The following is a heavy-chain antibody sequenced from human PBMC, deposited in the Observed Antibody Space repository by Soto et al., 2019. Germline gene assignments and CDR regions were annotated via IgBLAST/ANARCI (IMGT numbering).Heavy chain of an antibody. D-gene: IGHD4-17*01. CDR2: ISAYNGNT. CDR3: ARVRSDDYGDYTDDY. Sequence: ASVKVSCKASGYTFTSYGISWVRQAPGQGLEWMGWISAYNGNTNYAQRLQGRVTMTTDTSTSTANKEQRSLRSDDTAVYYCARVRSDDYGDYTDDYWGQGTLVTVSS. V-gene: IGHV1-18*01. J-gene: IGHJ4*02. CDR1: GYTFTSYG.